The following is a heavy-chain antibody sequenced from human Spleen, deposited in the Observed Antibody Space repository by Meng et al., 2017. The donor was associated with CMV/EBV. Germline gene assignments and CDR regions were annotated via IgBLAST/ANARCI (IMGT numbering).Heavy chain of an antibody. D-gene: IGHD1-26*01. CDR1: GGSVSSGSYY. CDR3: ASGIVGAIVGWFDP. CDR2: IYYSGST. Sequence: SETLSLTCTVSGGSVSSGSYYWSWIRQPPGKGLEWIGYIYYSGSTNYNPSLKSRVTISVDTSKNQFSLKLSSVTAADTAVYYCASGIVGAIVGWFDPWGQGTLVTVSS. V-gene: IGHV4-61*01. J-gene: IGHJ5*02.